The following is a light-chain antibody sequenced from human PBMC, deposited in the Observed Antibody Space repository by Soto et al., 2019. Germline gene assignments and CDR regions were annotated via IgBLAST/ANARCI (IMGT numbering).Light chain of an antibody. CDR1: QGINSA. CDR3: QQFNSYPG. V-gene: IGKV1-13*02. CDR2: DAS. Sequence: AIQLTQSPSSLSASVGDRVTITCRASQGINSALAWYQQKPGKAPKLLIYDASSLESGVPSRFSGSGSGTDFTLTISSLQPEDFATYYCQQFNSYPGFGGGTKVDIK. J-gene: IGKJ4*01.